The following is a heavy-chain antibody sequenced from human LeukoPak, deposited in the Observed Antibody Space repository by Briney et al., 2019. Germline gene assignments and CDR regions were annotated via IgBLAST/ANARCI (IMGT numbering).Heavy chain of an antibody. CDR2: IYYSGST. D-gene: IGHD4-17*01. J-gene: IGHJ4*02. Sequence: SETLSLTCTVSGGSISSGDYYWSWIRQPPGKGLEWIGYIYYSGSTYYNPSLKSRVTISVDTSKNQFSLKLSSVTAADTAVYYCARAPNDYGDYYFDYWGQGTLVTVSS. CDR1: GGSISSGDYY. CDR3: ARAPNDYGDYYFDY. V-gene: IGHV4-30-4*01.